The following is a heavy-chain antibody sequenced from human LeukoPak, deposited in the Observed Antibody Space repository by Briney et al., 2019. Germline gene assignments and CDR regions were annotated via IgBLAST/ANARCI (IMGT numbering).Heavy chain of an antibody. D-gene: IGHD6-19*01. CDR2: INHSGSA. CDR3: ARPLAVAGVILSWYFDL. Sequence: PPETLSLTCAVYGGSFSGYYWSWIRQPPGKGLEWIGEINHSGSANYNPSLKSRVTISVDTSKNQFSLKLSSVTAADTAVYYCARPLAVAGVILSWYFDLWGRGTLVTVSS. V-gene: IGHV4-34*01. J-gene: IGHJ2*01. CDR1: GGSFSGYY.